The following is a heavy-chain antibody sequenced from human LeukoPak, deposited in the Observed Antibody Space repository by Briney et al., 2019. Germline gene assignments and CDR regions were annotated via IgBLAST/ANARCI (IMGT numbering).Heavy chain of an antibody. V-gene: IGHV3-74*01. J-gene: IGHJ5*02. Sequence: GGSLRLSCVGSGFTFSSHWMNWVRQAPGKGLVWVSVTAPDGTTTNYADSVEGRFTVSRENAKNALYLQMNSLTVEDTAVYYCAVFDNGRFAPWGQGTLVTVSS. CDR3: AVFDNGRFAP. D-gene: IGHD1-14*01. CDR2: TAPDGTTT. CDR1: GFTFSSHW.